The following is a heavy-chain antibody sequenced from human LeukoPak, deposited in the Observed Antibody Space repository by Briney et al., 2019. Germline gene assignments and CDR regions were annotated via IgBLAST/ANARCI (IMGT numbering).Heavy chain of an antibody. V-gene: IGHV4-34*01. CDR2: INHSGST. Sequence: SETLSLTCAVYGGSFSGYYWSWIRQPPGKGLEWIGEINHSGSTNYNPSLKSRVTISVDTSKNQFSLKLSSVTAADTAVYYCARLYRGYCSSTSCYPYYYYYYMDVWGKGTTVTISS. CDR1: GGSFSGYY. D-gene: IGHD2-2*01. CDR3: ARLYRGYCSSTSCYPYYYYYYMDV. J-gene: IGHJ6*03.